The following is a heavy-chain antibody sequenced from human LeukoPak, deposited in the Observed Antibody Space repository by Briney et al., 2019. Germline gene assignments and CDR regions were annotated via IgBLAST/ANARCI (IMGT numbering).Heavy chain of an antibody. D-gene: IGHD3-10*01. J-gene: IGHJ4*02. CDR2: VSGSGGST. Sequence: GGSLRLSCAASGFTFSSDAMSWVRQAAGKGLEWVSAVSGSGGSTYYADSVKGRFTISRDNSKNTLYLQMNSLRAEDTAVYYCAKSSGYYGSGSYSYFDYWGQGTLVTVSS. V-gene: IGHV3-23*01. CDR1: GFTFSSDA. CDR3: AKSSGYYGSGSYSYFDY.